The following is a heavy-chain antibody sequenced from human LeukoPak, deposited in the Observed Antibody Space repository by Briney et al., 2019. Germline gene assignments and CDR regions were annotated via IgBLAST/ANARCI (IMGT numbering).Heavy chain of an antibody. J-gene: IGHJ4*02. D-gene: IGHD4-23*01. Sequence: PSETLSLTCTVSGGSISSSSYYWGWIRQPPGKGLEWIGSIYYSGSTYYNPSLKSRVTISVDTSKNQFSLKLSSVTAADTAVYYCARLRWYYFDYWGQGTLVTVSS. CDR2: IYYSGST. CDR3: ARLRWYYFDY. V-gene: IGHV4-39*07. CDR1: GGSISSSSYY.